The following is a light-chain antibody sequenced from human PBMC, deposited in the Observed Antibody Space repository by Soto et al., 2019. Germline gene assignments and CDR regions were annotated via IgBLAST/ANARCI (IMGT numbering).Light chain of an antibody. V-gene: IGKV1-39*01. CDR2: GAS. Sequence: DIQMTQSPSSLSASVGDRVTITCRASQSISNYLNWYQQKPGKAPKLLIYGASSLQSGVPSRFSGSGSGTDFTLTISSLQPEDFPTYYCEQSYSTRWTFGQGTKVEIK. J-gene: IGKJ1*01. CDR1: QSISNY. CDR3: EQSYSTRWT.